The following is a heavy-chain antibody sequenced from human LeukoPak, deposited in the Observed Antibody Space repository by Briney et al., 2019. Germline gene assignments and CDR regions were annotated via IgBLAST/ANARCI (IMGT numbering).Heavy chain of an antibody. CDR1: GYSISSGYSISNGYY. Sequence: SETLSLTCAVSGYSISSGYSISNGYYWGWIRQPPGKGLEWIGSIYDSGSTYHNPSLKSRVTISVDTAKNQFSLKLSSVTAADTAVYYCARNRTTVIPGIGAAGPLNWFDPWGQGILVTVSS. CDR2: IYDSGST. V-gene: IGHV4-38-2*01. CDR3: ARNRTTVIPGIGAAGPLNWFDP. D-gene: IGHD6-13*01. J-gene: IGHJ5*02.